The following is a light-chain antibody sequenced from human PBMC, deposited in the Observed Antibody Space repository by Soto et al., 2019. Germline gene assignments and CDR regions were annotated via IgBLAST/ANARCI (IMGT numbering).Light chain of an antibody. CDR3: QQYGDSRT. Sequence: ETVLTQSPGTLSLSPGERATLSCRASQSIGSSQLAWYQQKPGQAPKVLIYGASSRATGIPDRFSGSGSGTDFTLTLSRLAPEDFAVYYCQQYGDSRTFGQGTKVEIK. CDR1: QSIGSSQ. V-gene: IGKV3-20*01. CDR2: GAS. J-gene: IGKJ1*01.